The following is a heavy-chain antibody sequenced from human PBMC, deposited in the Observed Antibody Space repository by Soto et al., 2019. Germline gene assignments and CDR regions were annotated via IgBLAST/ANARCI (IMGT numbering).Heavy chain of an antibody. CDR3: ARHIVATISVGGGYYYYGMDV. J-gene: IGHJ6*02. D-gene: IGHD5-12*01. V-gene: IGHV2-26*01. CDR2: IFSNDEK. Sequence: QVTLKESGPVLVKPTETLTLTCTVSGFSLSNARMGVSWIRQPPGKALEWLAHIFSNDEKSYSTSLKSRLTISKDTSKSQVVLTMTNMDPVDTATYYCARHIVATISVGGGYYYYGMDVWGQGTTVTVSS. CDR1: GFSLSNARMG.